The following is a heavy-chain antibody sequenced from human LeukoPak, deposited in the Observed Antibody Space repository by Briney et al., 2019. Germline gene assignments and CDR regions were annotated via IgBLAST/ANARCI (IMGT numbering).Heavy chain of an antibody. Sequence: GGSLRLSCAASGFTFDDYGMSWVRQAPGKGLEWVSGINWNGGSTGYADSVKGRFTISRDNAKNSLYLQMNSLRAEDTAVYYCARDNDLLRYFDWPLDYWGQGTLVTVSS. J-gene: IGHJ4*02. V-gene: IGHV3-20*04. CDR2: INWNGGST. D-gene: IGHD3-9*01. CDR3: ARDNDLLRYFDWPLDY. CDR1: GFTFDDYG.